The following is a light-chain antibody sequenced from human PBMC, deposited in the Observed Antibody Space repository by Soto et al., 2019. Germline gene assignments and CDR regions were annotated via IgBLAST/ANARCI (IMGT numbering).Light chain of an antibody. Sequence: EIVMTQSPATLSVSRGERATLSCRASQSVSSNLAWYQQKPGQGPRLLIYGASTRATGIPARFSGSGSGTEFTLTISSLQSEDFAVYYCQQYNNWWTFGQGTKVEIK. CDR1: QSVSSN. V-gene: IGKV3-15*01. CDR2: GAS. J-gene: IGKJ1*01. CDR3: QQYNNWWT.